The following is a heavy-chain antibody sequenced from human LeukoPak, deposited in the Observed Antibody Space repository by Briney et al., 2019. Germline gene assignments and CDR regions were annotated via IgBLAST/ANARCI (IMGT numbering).Heavy chain of an antibody. D-gene: IGHD3-22*01. V-gene: IGHV1-8*03. J-gene: IGHJ4*02. CDR2: MNPNSGNT. CDR1: GYTFTSYD. Sequence: GASVKVSCKASGYTFTSYDINWVRQATGQGLEWMGWMNPNSGNTGYAQKFQGRVTITRNTSISTAYMELSSLRSEDTAVYYCVRRDTDYDSSAYPYWGQGTLVTVSS. CDR3: VRRDTDYDSSAYPY.